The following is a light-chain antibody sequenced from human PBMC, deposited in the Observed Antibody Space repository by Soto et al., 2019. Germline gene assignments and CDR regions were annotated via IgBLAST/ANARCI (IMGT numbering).Light chain of an antibody. Sequence: QSVLTQPPSVSGAPGQRVTISCTGSSSNIGAGYDVHWYQQPPGTAPKLLIYDNTNRPSGVPDRFSGSKSGTSASLAITGLQAEDEADYYCQSYDSSLSGSEVFGGGTKVTVL. J-gene: IGLJ3*02. V-gene: IGLV1-40*01. CDR3: QSYDSSLSGSEV. CDR1: SSNIGAGYD. CDR2: DNT.